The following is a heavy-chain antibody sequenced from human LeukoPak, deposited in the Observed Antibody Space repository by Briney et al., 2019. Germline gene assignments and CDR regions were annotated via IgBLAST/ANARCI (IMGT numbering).Heavy chain of an antibody. CDR1: GASISSHF. CDR3: ARVVAAAGFPVDY. V-gene: IGHV4-59*11. J-gene: IGHJ4*02. CDR2: IYYSGRT. Sequence: SETLSLTCTVSGASISSHFWNWIRQSPGKGLEWIGYIYYSGRTNYNPSLKSRVTISVDTSKTQFSLKLYSGTAADTAVYYCARVVAAAGFPVDYWGQGTLVTVSS. D-gene: IGHD6-13*01.